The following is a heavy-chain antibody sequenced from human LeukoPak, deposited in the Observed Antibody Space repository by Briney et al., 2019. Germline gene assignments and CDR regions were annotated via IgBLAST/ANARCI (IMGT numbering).Heavy chain of an antibody. CDR3: AKDLSQGRAAPDY. V-gene: IGHV3-23*01. D-gene: IGHD6-13*01. J-gene: IGHJ4*02. CDR2: ISGSGGST. Sequence: PGGSLRLSCAASGFTFSDYYMSWISQAPGKVLEWVSAISGSGGSTYYADSVKGRFTISRDNSKNTLYLQMNSLRAEDTAMYYCAKDLSQGRAAPDYWGQGTLVTVSS. CDR1: GFTFSDYY.